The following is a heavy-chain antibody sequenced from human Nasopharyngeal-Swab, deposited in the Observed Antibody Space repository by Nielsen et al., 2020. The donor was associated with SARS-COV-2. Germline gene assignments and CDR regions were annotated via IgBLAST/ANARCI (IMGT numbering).Heavy chain of an antibody. J-gene: IGHJ6*02. CDR3: AKDTGFNGMDV. CDR2: INPNSGGT. CDR1: GYTFIGYY. V-gene: IGHV1-2*06. D-gene: IGHD2-8*02. Sequence: ASVKVSCMASGYTFIGYYVHWVRQAPGQGLEWMGRINPNSGGTDYAPKVQGRVTMTRDTSISTAYMELSRLRSDDTALYYCAKDTGFNGMDVWGQGTTVTVSS.